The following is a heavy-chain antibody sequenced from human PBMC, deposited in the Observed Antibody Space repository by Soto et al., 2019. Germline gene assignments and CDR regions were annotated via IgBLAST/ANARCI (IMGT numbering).Heavy chain of an antibody. CDR2: IKSKPAGGAT. Sequence: EVQLVESGGGLVKPEESLRLSCAASGFPFSNAYMHWVRQAPGKGLEWVGRIKSKPAGGATDYAAPVQGRFTISRADSKNPLFPQMNSLKTEDTAVYFCTTGLGSNSVNPLNYWGQGTPVPVSS. CDR1: GFPFSNAY. V-gene: IGHV3-15*07. CDR3: TTGLGSNSVNPLNY. J-gene: IGHJ4*02. D-gene: IGHD1-26*01.